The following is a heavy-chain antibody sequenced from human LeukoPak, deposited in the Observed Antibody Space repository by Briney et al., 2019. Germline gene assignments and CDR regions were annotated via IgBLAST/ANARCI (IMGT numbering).Heavy chain of an antibody. V-gene: IGHV3-33*01. CDR3: ARDAPKYSGGWCLGY. J-gene: IGHJ4*02. CDR2: IWYDGSNK. Sequence: GRSLRLSCAATGFTFSSYGMHWVRQAPGKGLEWVAVIWYDGSNKYYADSVKDRFTISRDNSKNTLYLQMNSLRAEDTAVYYCARDAPKYSGGWCLGYWGQGTLVTVSS. D-gene: IGHD6-19*01. CDR1: GFTFSSYG.